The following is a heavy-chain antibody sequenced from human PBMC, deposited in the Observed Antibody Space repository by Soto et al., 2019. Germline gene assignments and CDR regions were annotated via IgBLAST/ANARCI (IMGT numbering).Heavy chain of an antibody. V-gene: IGHV3-30*18. D-gene: IGHD6-13*01. CDR3: AKDADIGAAGYYFDY. Sequence: TGGSLRLSCAASGFTFSSFGMHWVRQAPGKGLEWVAVISSGGSDKYYADSVKGRFTISRDNSRNTLYLQMNSLRAEDTAVYYCAKDADIGAAGYYFDYWGQGTLVTVSS. CDR1: GFTFSSFG. J-gene: IGHJ4*02. CDR2: ISSGGSDK.